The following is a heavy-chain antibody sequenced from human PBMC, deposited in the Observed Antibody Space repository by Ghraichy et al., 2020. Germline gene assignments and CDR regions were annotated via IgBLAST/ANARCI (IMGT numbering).Heavy chain of an antibody. CDR2: ITASGGNK. CDR3: ARDRHGYCSSIGCQGFGY. J-gene: IGHJ4*02. V-gene: IGHV3-23*01. CDR1: GFTFSNYA. Sequence: GGSLRLSCVASGFTFSNYAMTWVRQAPGKGLEWASGITASGGNKYYTDSVRGRFTISRDNSKNTLFLQMNSLRAEDTAKYYCARDRHGYCSSIGCQGFGYWGEGILVTVS. D-gene: IGHD2-2*03.